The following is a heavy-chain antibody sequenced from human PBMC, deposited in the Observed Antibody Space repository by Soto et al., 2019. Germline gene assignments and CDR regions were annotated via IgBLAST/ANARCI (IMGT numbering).Heavy chain of an antibody. CDR1: GFTFSSYA. CDR2: ISYDGSNK. V-gene: IGHV3-30-3*01. D-gene: IGHD3-10*01. CDR3: ARDQEKGNGMDV. Sequence: GGSLRLSCAASGFTFSSYAMHWVRQAPGKGLEWVAVISYDGSNKYYADSVKGRFTISRDNSKNTLYLQMNSLRAEDTAVYYCARDQEKGNGMDVWGQGTTVTVSS. J-gene: IGHJ6*02.